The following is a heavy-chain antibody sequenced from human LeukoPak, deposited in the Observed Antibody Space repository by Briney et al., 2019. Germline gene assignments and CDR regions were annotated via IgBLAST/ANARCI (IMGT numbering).Heavy chain of an antibody. V-gene: IGHV4-59*01. D-gene: IGHD6-13*01. J-gene: IGHJ6*02. CDR2: IYYSGST. CDR1: GGSISSYY. Sequence: PSETLSLTCTVSGGSISSYYWSWIRQPPGKGLEWSGYIYYSGSTTYNPSLKSRVTISVDTSKNQFSLKLSSVTAADTAVYYCARDRGGSSWPYYYYGMDVWGQGTTVTVSS. CDR3: ARDRGGSSWPYYYYGMDV.